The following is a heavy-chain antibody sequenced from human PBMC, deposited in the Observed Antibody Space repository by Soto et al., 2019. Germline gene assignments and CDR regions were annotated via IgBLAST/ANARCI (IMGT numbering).Heavy chain of an antibody. V-gene: IGHV1-69*13. J-gene: IGHJ4*02. Sequence: SVKVSCKASGYTFTSYAISWVRQAPGQGLEWMGGIIANIGTANYAQKFQGRVTITADESTSTAYMELRSLRSEDTAVYYCARGQDYYDSSGYSGAIDYWGQGTLVTVSS. CDR1: GYTFTSYA. CDR3: ARGQDYYDSSGYSGAIDY. CDR2: IIANIGTA. D-gene: IGHD3-22*01.